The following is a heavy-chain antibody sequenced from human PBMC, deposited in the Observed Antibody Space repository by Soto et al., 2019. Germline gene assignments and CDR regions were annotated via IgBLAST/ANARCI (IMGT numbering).Heavy chain of an antibody. CDR3: AKVRGRYSSGWSPFDP. Sequence: GGSLRLSCAASGFTFSSYGMHWVRQAPGKGLEWVAVISYDGSNKYYADSVKRRFTISRDNSKNTLYLQMNSLRAEDTAVYYCAKVRGRYSSGWSPFDPWGPGTLVTVSS. V-gene: IGHV3-30*18. CDR1: GFTFSSYG. J-gene: IGHJ5*02. D-gene: IGHD6-19*01. CDR2: ISYDGSNK.